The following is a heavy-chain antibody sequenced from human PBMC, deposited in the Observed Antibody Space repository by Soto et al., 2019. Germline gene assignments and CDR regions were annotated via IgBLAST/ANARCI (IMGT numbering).Heavy chain of an antibody. J-gene: IGHJ4*02. Sequence: QVQLVESGGGLVKPGGSLRLSCAASGFPFSNYYMTWIRQAPGKGLEWLSYIGTSANTIYYADSVKGRFTISRDNAKNALYLQMDNPRAEDTAVYYCARDHVDGYSYGAFGYWGQGALVSVAS. CDR2: IGTSANTI. CDR1: GFPFSNYY. D-gene: IGHD5-18*01. V-gene: IGHV3-11*01. CDR3: ARDHVDGYSYGAFGY.